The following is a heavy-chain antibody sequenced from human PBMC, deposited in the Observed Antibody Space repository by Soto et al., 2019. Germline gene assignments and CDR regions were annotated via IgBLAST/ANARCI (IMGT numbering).Heavy chain of an antibody. CDR2: ISAYNGNT. D-gene: IGHD1-26*01. J-gene: IGHJ5*02. Sequence: ASVKVSCKASGYTFTSYGISWVRQAPGQGLEWMGWISAYNGNTNYAQNLQGRVTMTTDTSTSTAYVELRSLRSDDTAVYYCAREHRGSWFDPWGQGTPVTVSS. CDR3: AREHRGSWFDP. V-gene: IGHV1-18*01. CDR1: GYTFTSYG.